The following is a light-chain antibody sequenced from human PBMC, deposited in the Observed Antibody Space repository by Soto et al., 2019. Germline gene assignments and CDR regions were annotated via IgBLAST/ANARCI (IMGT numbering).Light chain of an antibody. CDR2: DXS. Sequence: SLVVSVGVRVTITFRASQAVSSALAWYQQKPGKTPHLXXYDXSTLHRGGPSRFSGTASGTDFTLTISSLQPEDFASYYSQHFNIGTGPFGPGTKVDIK. J-gene: IGKJ3*01. CDR3: QHFNIGTGP. V-gene: IGKV1-13*02. CDR1: QAVSSA.